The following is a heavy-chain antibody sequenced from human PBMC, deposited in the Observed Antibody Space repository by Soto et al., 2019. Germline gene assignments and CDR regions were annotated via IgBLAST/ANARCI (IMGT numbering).Heavy chain of an antibody. D-gene: IGHD2-15*01. CDR1: GYSFTSYW. CDR2: IYPGDSDT. CDR3: ARGGYCSGGSCYSLFDYYYYMDV. V-gene: IGHV5-51*01. J-gene: IGHJ6*03. Sequence: GESLKISCKGSGYSFTSYWIGWVRQMPGKGLEWMGIIYPGDSDTRYSPSFQGQVTISADKSISTAYLQWSSLKASDTAMYYCARGGYCSGGSCYSLFDYYYYMDVWGKGTTVTVSS.